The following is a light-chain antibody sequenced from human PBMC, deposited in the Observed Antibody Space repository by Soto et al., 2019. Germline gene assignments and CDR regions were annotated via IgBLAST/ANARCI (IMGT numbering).Light chain of an antibody. CDR2: NNN. J-gene: IGLJ3*02. CDR1: SSNIGSNT. V-gene: IGLV1-44*01. Sequence: QSVLTQPPSVSGTPGQRVTISCSGSSSNIGSNTVNWYQQLPGTAPKLLIYNNNQRPSGVPDRFSGSKSDTSASLAISGLQSEDEADCYCAAWDDSLNGWVFGGGTKLTVL. CDR3: AAWDDSLNGWV.